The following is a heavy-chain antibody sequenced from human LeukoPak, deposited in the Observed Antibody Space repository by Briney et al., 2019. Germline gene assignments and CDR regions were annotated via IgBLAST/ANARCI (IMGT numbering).Heavy chain of an antibody. Sequence: PGGSLRLSCAASGFTFSSYWMSWVRQAPGKGLEWVAHINQDGSEKYYVDSVKGRFTISRDNAKNSLYLQMNSLIAEDTALYYSASGRQLGDWRQGTLVSVSS. J-gene: IGHJ4*02. D-gene: IGHD3-16*01. CDR2: INQDGSEK. CDR1: GFTFSSYW. CDR3: ASGRQLGD. V-gene: IGHV3-7*01.